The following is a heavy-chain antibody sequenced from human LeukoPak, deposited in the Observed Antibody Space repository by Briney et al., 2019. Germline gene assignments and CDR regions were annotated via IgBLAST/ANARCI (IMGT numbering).Heavy chain of an antibody. CDR3: ARSSSSSIDSWFDP. CDR1: GDSIVSGSYY. D-gene: IGHD3-22*01. Sequence: SETLSLTCSVSGDSIVSGSYYWGWIRQPPGKGLEWIGSVHYRGSAYYNPSLLKNRVTISVDTSQIHFSLTLSSVTAADTAVFYCARSSSSSIDSWFDPWGQGILVTVSS. CDR2: VHYRGSA. V-gene: IGHV4-39*02. J-gene: IGHJ5*02.